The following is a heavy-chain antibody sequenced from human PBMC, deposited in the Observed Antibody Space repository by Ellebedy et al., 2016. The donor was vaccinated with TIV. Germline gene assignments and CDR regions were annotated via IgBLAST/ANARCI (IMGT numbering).Heavy chain of an antibody. CDR2: INEDGTKK. J-gene: IGHJ2*01. D-gene: IGHD4-17*01. V-gene: IGHV3-7*01. Sequence: GESLKISCTASGFTLNNYWMTWVRQAPGKGLEWVANINEDGTKKHYVDSVRGRFTISRDYAGNSLFLQMNSPGAEDTAVYYCARAIYGASYLWGRGTLVTVSS. CDR1: GFTLNNYW. CDR3: ARAIYGASYL.